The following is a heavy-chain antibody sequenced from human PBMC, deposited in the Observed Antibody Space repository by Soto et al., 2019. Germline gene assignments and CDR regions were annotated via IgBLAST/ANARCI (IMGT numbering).Heavy chain of an antibody. CDR1: GFTFDDYA. V-gene: IGHV3-9*01. Sequence: EVQLVESGGGLVQPGRSLRLSCAASGFTFDDYAMHWVRQAPGKGLEWVSGISWNSGSIGYADSVKGRFTISRDNAKNSLYLQMNSLRAEDTALYYCAKDSGPYYYYYMDVWGTGTTVTVSS. J-gene: IGHJ6*03. CDR2: ISWNSGSI. CDR3: AKDSGPYYYYYMDV. D-gene: IGHD1-26*01.